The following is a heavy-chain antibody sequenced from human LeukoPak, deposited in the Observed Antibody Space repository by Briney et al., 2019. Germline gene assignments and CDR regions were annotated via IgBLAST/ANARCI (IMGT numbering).Heavy chain of an antibody. D-gene: IGHD6-19*01. CDR2: ISPSGGST. Sequence: ASVKVSCKAFGYTFTSNYMHWVRQAPGQGPEWMGVISPSGGSTTYAQKFQGRVTITADESTSTAYMELSSLRSEDTAVYYCASRYSSGWYESPFDYWGQGTLVTVSS. CDR1: GYTFTSNY. V-gene: IGHV1-46*01. CDR3: ASRYSSGWYESPFDY. J-gene: IGHJ4*02.